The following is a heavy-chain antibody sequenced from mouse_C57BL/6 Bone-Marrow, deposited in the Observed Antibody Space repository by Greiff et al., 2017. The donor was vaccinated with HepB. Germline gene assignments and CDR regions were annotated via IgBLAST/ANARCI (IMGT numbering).Heavy chain of an antibody. CDR3: ARSGYYYGSSYWFAY. CDR1: GYTFTSYW. D-gene: IGHD1-1*01. J-gene: IGHJ3*01. V-gene: IGHV1-69*01. CDR2: IDPSDSYT. Sequence: QVHVKQPGAELVMPGASVKLSCKASGYTFTSYWMHWVKQRPGQGLEWIGEIDPSDSYTNYNQKFKGKSTLTVDKSSSTAYMQLSSLTSEDSAVYYCARSGYYYGSSYWFAYWGQRTLVTVSA.